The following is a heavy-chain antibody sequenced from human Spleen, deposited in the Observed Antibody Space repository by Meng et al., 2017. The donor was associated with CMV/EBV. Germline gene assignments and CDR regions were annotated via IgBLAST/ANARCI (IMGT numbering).Heavy chain of an antibody. Sequence: SETLSLTCTVSGGSFSSYYWSWIRQLPGKGLEWIGYIYYSGSTKYNPSLKSRVIISVDTSKNQFSLQLSSVTAADTAVYYCARDYGITGTGRTFYYYGMDVWGQGTTVTVSS. CDR2: IYYSGST. J-gene: IGHJ6*02. D-gene: IGHD1-20*01. CDR3: ARDYGITGTGRTFYYYGMDV. CDR1: GGSFSSYY. V-gene: IGHV4-59*01.